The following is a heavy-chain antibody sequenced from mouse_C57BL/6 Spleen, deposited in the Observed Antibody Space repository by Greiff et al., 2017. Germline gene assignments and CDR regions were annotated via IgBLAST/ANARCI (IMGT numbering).Heavy chain of an antibody. CDR2: IYPGRGST. Sequence: QVQLQQPGAELVKPGASVKMSCTASGYTFTSYWITWVSQRPGKGLEWIGAIYPGRGSTNYNENFKSKSTLTVDTSSSTAYMQLSSLTSEDAAVYYGANQGYWGQGTTLTVAS. V-gene: IGHV1-55*01. J-gene: IGHJ2*01. CDR3: ANQGY. CDR1: GYTFTSYW.